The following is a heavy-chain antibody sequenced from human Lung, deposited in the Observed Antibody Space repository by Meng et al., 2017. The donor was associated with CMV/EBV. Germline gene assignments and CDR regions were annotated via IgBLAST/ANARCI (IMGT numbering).Heavy chain of an antibody. Sequence: GGSXRLXCAASGFTFSSYWMSWVRQAPGKGLEWVANINQDGNEEYYVDSLKGRFTISRDNAKNSPYLQMTSLRAEDTAVYYCARDGALSPYYYYYGMDVXGQGXTVTVSS. V-gene: IGHV3-7*01. CDR3: ARDGALSPYYYYYGMDV. D-gene: IGHD3-10*01. CDR2: INQDGNEE. J-gene: IGHJ6*02. CDR1: GFTFSSYW.